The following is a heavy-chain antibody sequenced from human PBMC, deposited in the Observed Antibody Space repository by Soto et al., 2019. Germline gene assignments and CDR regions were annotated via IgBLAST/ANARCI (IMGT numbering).Heavy chain of an antibody. CDR1: GGSISSYY. V-gene: IGHV4-59*01. D-gene: IGHD3-10*01. J-gene: IGHJ4*02. CDR2: IYYSGST. Sequence: SETLSLTCTVSGGSISSYYWSWIRQPPGKGLEWIGYIYYSGSTNYNPSLKSRVTISVDTSKNQFSLKLSSVTAADTAVYYCASHSGSYSDYFDYWGQGTLVTVSS. CDR3: ASHSGSYSDYFDY.